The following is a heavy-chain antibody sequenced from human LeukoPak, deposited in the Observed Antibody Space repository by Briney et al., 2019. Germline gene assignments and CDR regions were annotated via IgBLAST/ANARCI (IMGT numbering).Heavy chain of an antibody. V-gene: IGHV3-23*01. D-gene: IGHD6-13*01. CDR2: ISGSGGST. CDR1: GFTLSSYA. J-gene: IGHJ5*02. CDR3: EKGEAAAGSSSWFDP. Sequence: GGSLRLSCAASGFTLSSYAMSWVRQAPGKGLEWVSAISGSGGSTYYADSVKGRFTISRDNSKNTLYLQMNSLRAEDTAVYYCEKGEAAAGSSSWFDPWGQGTLVTVSS.